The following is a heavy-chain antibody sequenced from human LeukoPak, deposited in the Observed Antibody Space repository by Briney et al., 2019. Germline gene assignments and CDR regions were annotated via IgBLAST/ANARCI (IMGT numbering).Heavy chain of an antibody. J-gene: IGHJ5*02. D-gene: IGHD2-8*01. CDR2: ISSSRSFI. Sequence: GGSLRLSCAASGFTFSTYNMNWVRQAPGKGLEWVSFISSSRSFIYYADSVKGRFTISRDNAKNSLYLQMNSLRAEDTAVYYCARDFTPDIVLMVYAIRDRFDPWGQGTLVTVSS. V-gene: IGHV3-21*01. CDR3: ARDFTPDIVLMVYAIRDRFDP. CDR1: GFTFSTYN.